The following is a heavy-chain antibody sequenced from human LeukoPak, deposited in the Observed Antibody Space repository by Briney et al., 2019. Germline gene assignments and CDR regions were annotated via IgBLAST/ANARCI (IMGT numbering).Heavy chain of an antibody. D-gene: IGHD2-8*01. J-gene: IGHJ4*02. Sequence: GRSLRPSCAASGFTFSSYAVSSVRQAPGKGLEWVSRISGSGGSTYSADSVKGRFTISRDNSKNTLYLQMNSLRAEDTALYYCAKDRSCTNGICHGDFDYWGQGTLVTVSS. CDR3: AKDRSCTNGICHGDFDY. V-gene: IGHV3-23*01. CDR2: ISGSGGST. CDR1: GFTFSSYA.